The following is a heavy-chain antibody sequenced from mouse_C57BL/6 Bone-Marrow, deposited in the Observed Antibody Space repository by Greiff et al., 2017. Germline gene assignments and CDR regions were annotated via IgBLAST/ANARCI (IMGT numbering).Heavy chain of an antibody. D-gene: IGHD1-1*01. V-gene: IGHV1-20*01. CDR1: GYSFTGYF. Sequence: VQLQQSGPELVKPGDSVKISCKASGYSFTGYFMNWVMQSHGKSLEWIGRINPYNGDTFYNQKFKGKATLTVDKSSSTAHMELRSLTSEDSAVYYCARWSYYCSSYGYFDVWGTGTTVTVSS. CDR3: ARWSYYCSSYGYFDV. CDR2: INPYNGDT. J-gene: IGHJ1*03.